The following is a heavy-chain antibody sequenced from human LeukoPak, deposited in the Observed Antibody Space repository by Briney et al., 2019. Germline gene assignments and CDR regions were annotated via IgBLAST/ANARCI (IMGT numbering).Heavy chain of an antibody. CDR1: GGSISSGSYY. Sequence: SETLSLTCTVSGGSISSGSYYWSWIRQPAGKGLEWIGRIYTSGSTNYNPSLKSRVTISVDTSKNQFSLKLSSVTAADTAVYYCARLGGRGLRGYSSGWYGANFDYWGQGTLVTVSS. V-gene: IGHV4-61*02. CDR3: ARLGGRGLRGYSSGWYGANFDY. CDR2: IYTSGST. D-gene: IGHD6-19*01. J-gene: IGHJ4*02.